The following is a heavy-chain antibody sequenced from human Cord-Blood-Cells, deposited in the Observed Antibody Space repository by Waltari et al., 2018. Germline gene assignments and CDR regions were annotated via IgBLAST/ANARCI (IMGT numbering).Heavy chain of an antibody. J-gene: IGHJ4*02. CDR2: ISYDGSNK. Sequence: QVQLVESGGGVVQPGRSLRLSCAASGFTFSSYGMHWVRQAPGKGLEWGAVISYDGSNKYYADSVKGRFTISRDNSKNTLYLQMNSLRAEDTAVYYCAKLSGYDTFDYWGQGTLVTVSS. V-gene: IGHV3-30*18. D-gene: IGHD5-12*01. CDR1: GFTFSSYG. CDR3: AKLSGYDTFDY.